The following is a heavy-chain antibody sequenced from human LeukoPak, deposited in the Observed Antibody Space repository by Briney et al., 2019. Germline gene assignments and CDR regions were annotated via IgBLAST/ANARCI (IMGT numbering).Heavy chain of an antibody. CDR1: GFTFSVYF. D-gene: IGHD2-8*01. V-gene: IGHV3-64D*06. J-gene: IGHJ4*02. CDR2: ISSNEYDT. CDR3: VKDLNGTWSFDY. Sequence: GGSLRLSCSASGFTFSVYFMHWVRQALGKGLEYVSSISSNEYDTYYADSVKGRFTISRDNSKNTLFLQMSSLSAEDTAVYYCVKDLNGTWSFDYWGQGTLVTVSS.